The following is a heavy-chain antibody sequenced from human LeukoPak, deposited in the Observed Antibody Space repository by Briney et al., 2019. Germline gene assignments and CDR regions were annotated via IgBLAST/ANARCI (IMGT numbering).Heavy chain of an antibody. Sequence: ASVKVSFKASGYTFTGYYMHWVRQAPGQGLEWMGWINPNSGGTNYAQKFQGRVTMTRDTSISTAYMELSRLRSDDTAVYYCAREYYYDSSGYYQHDAFDIWGQGTMVTVSS. CDR3: AREYYYDSSGYYQHDAFDI. D-gene: IGHD3-22*01. CDR1: GYTFTGYY. V-gene: IGHV1-2*02. J-gene: IGHJ3*02. CDR2: INPNSGGT.